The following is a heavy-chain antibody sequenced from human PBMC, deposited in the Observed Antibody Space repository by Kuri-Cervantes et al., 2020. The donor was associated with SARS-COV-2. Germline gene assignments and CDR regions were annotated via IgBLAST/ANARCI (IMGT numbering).Heavy chain of an antibody. Sequence: LSLTCAASGFTFSSYSMNWVRQAPGKGLEWVSSISSSSSYIYYADSVKGRFTISRDNAKNSLYLQMNSLRVEDTALYYCARAYGDYVFREGLDSWGQETLVTVSS. D-gene: IGHD4-17*01. CDR2: ISSSSSYI. V-gene: IGHV3-21*06. CDR1: GFTFSSYS. CDR3: ARAYGDYVFREGLDS. J-gene: IGHJ4*02.